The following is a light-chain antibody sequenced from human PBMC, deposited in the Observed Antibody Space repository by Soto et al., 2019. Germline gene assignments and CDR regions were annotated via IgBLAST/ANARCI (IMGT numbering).Light chain of an antibody. CDR2: GND. CDR1: SSNIGRNS. CDR3: VAWDDSLNAVV. V-gene: IGLV1-51*01. Sequence: QSVLTQPPSVSAAPGQKVSISCSGSSSNIGRNSVCWYQQFPGTAPKLLIHGNDERPSGTPDRFSGSKSGTSATLDISGLQTGDEAAYYCVAWDDSLNAVVFGGGTKLTVL. J-gene: IGLJ2*01.